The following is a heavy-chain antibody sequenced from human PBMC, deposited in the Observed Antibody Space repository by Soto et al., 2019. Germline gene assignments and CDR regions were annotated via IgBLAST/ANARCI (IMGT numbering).Heavy chain of an antibody. V-gene: IGHV3-33*01. D-gene: IGHD3-3*01. CDR1: GFTFSSYG. J-gene: IGHJ6*02. CDR2: IWYDGSNK. CDR3: ARDPLVFGVVPGNRYGMDV. Sequence: GGSLRLSCAASGFTFSSYGMHWVRQAPGKGLEWVAVIWYDGSNKYYADSVKGRFTISRDNSKNTLYLQMNSLRAEDTAVYYCARDPLVFGVVPGNRYGMDVWGQGTTVTVSS.